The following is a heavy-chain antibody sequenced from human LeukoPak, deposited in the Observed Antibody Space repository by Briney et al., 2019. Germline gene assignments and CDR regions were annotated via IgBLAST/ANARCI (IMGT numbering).Heavy chain of an antibody. CDR2: ISGSGATT. CDR1: GFTFTSYA. J-gene: IGHJ4*02. V-gene: IGHV3-23*01. CDR3: AKDRGIAVRDFDY. Sequence: GGSLRLSCAASGFTFTSYAMSWVRQAPGKGLEWVSAISGSGATTYYADSVKGRFTISRDNSKSTLYLQMNSLRAEDTAIYFCAKDRGIAVRDFDYWGQGTLVTVSS. D-gene: IGHD6-19*01.